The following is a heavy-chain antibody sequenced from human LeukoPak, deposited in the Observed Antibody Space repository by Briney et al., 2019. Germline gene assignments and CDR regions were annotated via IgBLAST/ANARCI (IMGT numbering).Heavy chain of an antibody. V-gene: IGHV4-59*08. CDR1: GGSISSYY. CDR2: IYYSGST. D-gene: IGHD2-2*01. J-gene: IGHJ4*02. Sequence: PSETLSLTCTVSGGSISSYYWSWIRQPPGKGLEWIGYIYYSGSTYYNPSLKSRVTISVDTSKNQFSLKLSSVTAADTAVYYCVAEAAACSSTSCYPANWGQGTLVTVSS. CDR3: VAEAAACSSTSCYPAN.